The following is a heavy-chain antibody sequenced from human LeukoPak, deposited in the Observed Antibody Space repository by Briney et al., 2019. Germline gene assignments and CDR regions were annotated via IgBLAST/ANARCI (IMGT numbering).Heavy chain of an antibody. CDR2: ISYDGSNK. V-gene: IGHV3-30-3*01. Sequence: GRSLRLSCAASGFTFSSYAMHWVRQAPGKGLEWVAVISYDGSNKYYADSVKGRFTISRDNSKNTLYLQMNSLRAEDTAVYYCASAYGGYSDYWDQGTLVTVSS. D-gene: IGHD5-12*01. CDR3: ASAYGGYSDY. CDR1: GFTFSSYA. J-gene: IGHJ4*02.